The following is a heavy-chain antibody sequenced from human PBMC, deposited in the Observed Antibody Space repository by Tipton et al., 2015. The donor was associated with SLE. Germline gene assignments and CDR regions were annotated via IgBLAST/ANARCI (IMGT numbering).Heavy chain of an antibody. J-gene: IGHJ5*02. CDR3: ARGIRVLEYYDSGTYSTHTWFDT. CDR2: ISSSGSTI. Sequence: SLRLSCAASGFIFSSYEMNWVRQAPGKGLEWVSYISSSGSTIYYADSVKGRFTISRDNAKKSLHLQMNSLRAEDTAVYYCARGIRVLEYYDSGTYSTHTWFDTWGQGILVTVSS. V-gene: IGHV3-48*03. D-gene: IGHD3-10*01. CDR1: GFIFSSYE.